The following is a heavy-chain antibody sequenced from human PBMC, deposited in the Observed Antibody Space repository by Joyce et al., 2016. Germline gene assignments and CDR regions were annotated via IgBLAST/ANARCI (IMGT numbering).Heavy chain of an antibody. V-gene: IGHV3-30*18. J-gene: IGHJ4*02. Sequence: QVQLVESGGGVVQPGRSLRLSCAASGLTLRNYGVHWGRQAPGKGLEWVAVISYDGIYKYYADSVKGRFTISRDNSKNTVFLEMNSLRTEDTAVYYCAKILTATYSSGWFLDYWGQGTLVTVSS. CDR2: ISYDGIYK. CDR3: AKILTATYSSGWFLDY. D-gene: IGHD6-25*01. CDR1: GLTLRNYG.